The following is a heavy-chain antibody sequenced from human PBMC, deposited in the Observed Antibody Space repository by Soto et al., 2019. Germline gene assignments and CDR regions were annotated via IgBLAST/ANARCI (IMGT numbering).Heavy chain of an antibody. CDR3: ARGGGQQLVGDY. Sequence: QVQLQQWGAGLLKPSETLSLTCAVYGGSFSGYYWSWIRQPPGKGLEWIGEINHSGSTNYNPSLKIRVTISVDTSKNQFSLKLSSVTAADTAVYYCARGGGQQLVGDYWGQGTLVTVSS. J-gene: IGHJ4*02. V-gene: IGHV4-34*01. CDR2: INHSGST. D-gene: IGHD6-13*01. CDR1: GGSFSGYY.